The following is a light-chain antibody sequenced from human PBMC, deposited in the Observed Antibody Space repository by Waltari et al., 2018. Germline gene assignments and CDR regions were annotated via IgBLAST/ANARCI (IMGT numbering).Light chain of an antibody. CDR2: EVT. Sequence: QSPLPHPASVSGSPGQSITIPCPGTSSDIGNYNSVSWYQHLPGKVPKVMISEVTKRPSGVSNRFSGSKSGNTASLTISGLQADDEAEYYCCSDAGSGTYVFGTGTKLTV. J-gene: IGLJ1*01. CDR3: CSDAGSGTYV. V-gene: IGLV2-23*02. CDR1: SSDIGNYNS.